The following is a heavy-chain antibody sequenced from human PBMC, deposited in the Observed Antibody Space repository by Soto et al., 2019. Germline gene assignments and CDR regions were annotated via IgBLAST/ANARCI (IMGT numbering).Heavy chain of an antibody. CDR1: GFTFSSYS. D-gene: IGHD4-17*01. Sequence: EVQLVESGGGLVQPGGSLRLSCAASGFTFSSYSMNWVRQAPGKGLECVSYISSSSSTIYYADSVKGRFTISRDNAKNSLYLQMNILRADDTAVYYCAREGGDLNWFAPWGQGTLVTVSS. CDR2: ISSSSSTI. J-gene: IGHJ5*02. V-gene: IGHV3-48*01. CDR3: AREGGDLNWFAP.